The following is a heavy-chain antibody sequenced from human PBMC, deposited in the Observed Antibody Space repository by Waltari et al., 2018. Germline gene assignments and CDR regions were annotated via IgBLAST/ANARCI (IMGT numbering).Heavy chain of an antibody. J-gene: IGHJ4*02. CDR2: IYPSGDT. V-gene: IGHV4-61*02. CDR3: ASSQSTPIDY. Sequence: QVQLQESGPGLVKPSQTLSLTCTVSGGSISSGSSYWSWIRQPAGKGLEWIGRIYPSGDTNDNPPLKSRVTISVDTSKTQFSLKLSAVTAADTAVYYCASSQSTPIDYWGQGTLVTVSS. CDR1: GGSISSGSSY.